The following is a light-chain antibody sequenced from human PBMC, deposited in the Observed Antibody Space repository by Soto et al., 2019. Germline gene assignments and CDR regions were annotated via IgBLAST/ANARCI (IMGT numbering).Light chain of an antibody. Sequence: EIVLTQSPGTLSLSPGERATLSCRASQSVSSNYLAWYQQKPGQAPRLLIYSASSRATGIPDRFSGSGSGTDFTLTISRLEPEDFAVYYCQQYGSSFTFGPGTKVYIK. CDR2: SAS. CDR1: QSVSSNY. V-gene: IGKV3-20*01. CDR3: QQYGSSFT. J-gene: IGKJ3*01.